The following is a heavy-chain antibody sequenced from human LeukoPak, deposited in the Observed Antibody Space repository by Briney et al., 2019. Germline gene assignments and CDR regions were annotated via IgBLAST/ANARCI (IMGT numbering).Heavy chain of an antibody. J-gene: IGHJ4*02. V-gene: IGHV3-23*01. CDR3: AKAVAVAGHGEY. CDR2: ISGSGGST. Sequence: GGSLRLSCAASGFTFSSYAMSWVRQAPGKGLEWVSAISGSGGSTYYAGSVKGRFTISRDNSKNTLYLQMNSLRAEDTAVYYCAKAVAVAGHGEYWGQGTLVTVSS. D-gene: IGHD6-19*01. CDR1: GFTFSSYA.